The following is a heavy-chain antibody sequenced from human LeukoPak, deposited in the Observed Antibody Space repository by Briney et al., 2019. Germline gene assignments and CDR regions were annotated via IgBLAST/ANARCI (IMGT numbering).Heavy chain of an antibody. D-gene: IGHD3-3*01. CDR2: IRSKANSYAT. V-gene: IGHV3-73*01. Sequence: PGGSLRLSCAASGFTFSGSAMHWVRQASGKGLEWVARIRSKANSYATAYAASVKGRFTISRDDSKNTAYLQMNGLKTKDTAVYYCTRLGDYDLWSGPSDAFDIWGQGTMVTVSS. J-gene: IGHJ3*02. CDR3: TRLGDYDLWSGPSDAFDI. CDR1: GFTFSGSA.